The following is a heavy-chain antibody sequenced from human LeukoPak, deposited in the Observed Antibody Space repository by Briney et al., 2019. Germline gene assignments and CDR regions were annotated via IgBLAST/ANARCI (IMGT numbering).Heavy chain of an antibody. J-gene: IGHJ3*02. CDR1: GFTFSSYT. CDR3: ARGHSGAFDI. D-gene: IGHD2-15*01. V-gene: IGHV3-21*01. CDR2: ISGSRTDI. Sequence: GGSLRLSCAASGFTFSSYTLDWVRQAPGQGLEWVSSISGSRTDIYYADSVKGRFTISRDNAKNSLYLQMNSLRDEDTAVYYCARGHSGAFDIWGQGTMVTVSS.